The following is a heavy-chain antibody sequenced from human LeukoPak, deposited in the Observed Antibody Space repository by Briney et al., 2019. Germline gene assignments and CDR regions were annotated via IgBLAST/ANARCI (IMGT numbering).Heavy chain of an antibody. Sequence: SETLSLTCTVSGYSISSGYCWGWIRQPPGKGLEWIGSIYHSGSTYYNPSLKSRVTISVDTSKNQFSLKLSSVTAADTAVYYCARDGVVPAASFDYWGQGTLVTVSS. CDR3: ARDGVVPAASFDY. V-gene: IGHV4-38-2*02. J-gene: IGHJ4*02. CDR1: GYSISSGYC. CDR2: IYHSGST. D-gene: IGHD2-2*01.